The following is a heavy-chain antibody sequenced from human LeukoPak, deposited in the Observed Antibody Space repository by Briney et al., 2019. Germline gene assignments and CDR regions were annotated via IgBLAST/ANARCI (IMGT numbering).Heavy chain of an antibody. D-gene: IGHD3-9*01. CDR1: GGSFDSYY. CDR2: INHIGSN. Sequence: SETLSLTCAVYGGSFDSYYWTWIRQPPGKGLEWIGEINHIGSNNYNPSLKSRVTILVDTSKNQFSLQLTSVTAADTAVYYCASGEDDILTGSTDAFDIWGQGTMVTVSS. CDR3: ASGEDDILTGSTDAFDI. V-gene: IGHV4-34*01. J-gene: IGHJ3*02.